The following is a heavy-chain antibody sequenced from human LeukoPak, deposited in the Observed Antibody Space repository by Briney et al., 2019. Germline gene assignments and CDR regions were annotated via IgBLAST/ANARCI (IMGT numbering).Heavy chain of an antibody. CDR3: ARSQNYYGSGDY. D-gene: IGHD3-10*01. V-gene: IGHV4-61*03. Sequence: SETLSLTCTVSGDSVSNGNYYWSWLRQPPGKALEWIGYIYYTGKTYYNPSLEGRVTILVDTSRDHFSVKLSSVTAADTAVYYCARSQNYYGSGDYWSQGTLVTVSS. CDR1: GDSVSNGNYY. J-gene: IGHJ4*02. CDR2: IYYTGKT.